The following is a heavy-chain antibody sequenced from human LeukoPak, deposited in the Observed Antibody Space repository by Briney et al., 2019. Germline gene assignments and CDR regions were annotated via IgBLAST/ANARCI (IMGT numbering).Heavy chain of an antibody. J-gene: IGHJ4*02. D-gene: IGHD1-1*01. CDR3: ARGRPRTAPGY. CDR2: INHSGST. V-gene: IGHV4-34*01. CDR1: GGSFSGYY. Sequence: SETLSLTCAVYGGSFSGYYWSWIRQPPGKGLEWIGEINHSGSTNYNPSLKSRVTISVDTSKNQFSLKLSSVTAADTAVYYCARGRPRTAPGYWGQGTLVTVS.